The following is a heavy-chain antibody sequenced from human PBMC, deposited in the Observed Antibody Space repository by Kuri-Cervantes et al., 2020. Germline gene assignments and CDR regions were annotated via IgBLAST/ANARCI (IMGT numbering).Heavy chain of an antibody. J-gene: IGHJ6*03. V-gene: IGHV2-26*01. CDR1: GFSLSNAKMG. D-gene: IGHD3-10*01. CDR3: AHAVGVKGQHYYAYYYYYYMDV. CDR2: IFSNDEK. Sequence: SGPTLVKPTQTLTLTCTVSGFSLSNAKMGVTWIRQPPGKALEWLAHIFSNDEKSYSTSLKSRLTITKDTSKNQVVLTMTNMDPVDTATYYCAHAVGVKGQHYYAYYYYYYMDVWGKGTTVTVSS.